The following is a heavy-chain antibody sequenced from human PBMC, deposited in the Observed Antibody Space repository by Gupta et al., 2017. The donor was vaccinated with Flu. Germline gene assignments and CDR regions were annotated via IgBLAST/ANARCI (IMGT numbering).Heavy chain of an antibody. J-gene: IGHJ4*02. CDR3: AKGTTQFDY. CDR2: ISANGGVT. CDR1: GLTFSGYA. D-gene: IGHD2-15*01. V-gene: IGHV3-23*01. Sequence: SGLTFSGYAMSWVRQAPGEGLEWVSSISANGGVTYYADSVKGRFTISRDNSKNTLFLQMNSLRAEDTAVYYCAKGTTQFDYWGQGTRVTVSP.